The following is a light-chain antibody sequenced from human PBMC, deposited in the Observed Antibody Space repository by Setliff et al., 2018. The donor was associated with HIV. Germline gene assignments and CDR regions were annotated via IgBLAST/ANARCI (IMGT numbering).Light chain of an antibody. CDR3: SSFTITTTPSGSV. Sequence: QSALAQPRSVSGSPGQSVTFSCTGSSGDVGAYNYVSWYQQHPGKAPKLIIYDVTKRPSGVPDRFSGSKSGDTASLTISGLQSEDEADYYCSSFTITTTPSGSVFGTGTKVTVL. J-gene: IGLJ1*01. CDR1: SGDVGAYNY. V-gene: IGLV2-11*01. CDR2: DVT.